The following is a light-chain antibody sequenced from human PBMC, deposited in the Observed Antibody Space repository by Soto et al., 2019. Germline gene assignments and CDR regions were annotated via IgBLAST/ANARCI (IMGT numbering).Light chain of an antibody. V-gene: IGLV3-21*02. CDR2: DDT. Sequence: SYELTQPPSVSVAPGQTASIACGGDNIGSKSVNWFQQRPGQAPVVVVYDDTDRPTGIPERFSGSNSGNTATLTISRVEAGDEADYYCQVWDGRSFQGVFGPGTKVTGL. J-gene: IGLJ1*01. CDR3: QVWDGRSFQGV. CDR1: NIGSKS.